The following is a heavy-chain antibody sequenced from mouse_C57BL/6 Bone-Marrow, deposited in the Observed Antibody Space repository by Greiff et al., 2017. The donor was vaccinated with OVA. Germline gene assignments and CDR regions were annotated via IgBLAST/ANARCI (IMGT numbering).Heavy chain of an antibody. Sequence: DVKLVESGGGLVKPGGSLKLSCAASGFTFSDYGMHWVRQAPEKGLEWVAYISSGSSTIYYADTVKGRFTISRDNAKNTLFLQMTSLRSEDTAMYYCAMEGDYYAMDYWGQGTSVTVSS. CDR1: GFTFSDYG. V-gene: IGHV5-17*01. CDR3: AMEGDYYAMDY. J-gene: IGHJ4*01. CDR2: ISSGSSTI.